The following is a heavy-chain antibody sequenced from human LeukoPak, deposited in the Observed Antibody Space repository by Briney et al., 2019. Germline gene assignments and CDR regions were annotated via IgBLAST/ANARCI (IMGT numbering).Heavy chain of an antibody. CDR1: GFTFSSYG. D-gene: IGHD5-18*01. CDR3: AKDRSYGTVRWFDP. V-gene: IGHV3-30*02. J-gene: IGHJ5*02. Sequence: GGSLRLSCAASGFTFSSYGMHWVRQAPGKGLEWVAFIRYDGSNKYYADSVKGRFTISRDNSKNTLYLQMNSLRAEDTAVYYCAKDRSYGTVRWFDPWGRGTLVTVSS. CDR2: IRYDGSNK.